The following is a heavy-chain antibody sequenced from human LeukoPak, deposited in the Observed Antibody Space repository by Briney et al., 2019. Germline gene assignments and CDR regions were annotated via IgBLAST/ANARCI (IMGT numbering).Heavy chain of an antibody. CDR1: GGSISSGGYY. CDR3: AGGDSPLPSHY. V-gene: IGHV4-31*03. Sequence: SETLSLTCTVSGGSISSGGYYWSWIRQHSGKGPEWIGYIYHSGSTYYNPSLKSRLTISVDASKNQFSLKLYSVTAADTAVYYCAGGDSPLPSHYWGQGALVTVSS. CDR2: IYHSGST. J-gene: IGHJ4*02.